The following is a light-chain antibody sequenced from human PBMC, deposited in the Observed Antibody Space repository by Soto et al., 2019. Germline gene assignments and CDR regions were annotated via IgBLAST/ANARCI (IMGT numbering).Light chain of an antibody. Sequence: DIQMTQSPSSLSASVGDSVTITCQASQAIYDYLNWYQHKPGKAPRLLIYAASNLETGVPPRFSGSGSGTDFTFTINSLQPEDIATYYCQQYDNSPMFTFGRGAKVEI. CDR1: QAIYDY. CDR2: AAS. J-gene: IGKJ2*01. CDR3: QQYDNSPMFT. V-gene: IGKV1-33*01.